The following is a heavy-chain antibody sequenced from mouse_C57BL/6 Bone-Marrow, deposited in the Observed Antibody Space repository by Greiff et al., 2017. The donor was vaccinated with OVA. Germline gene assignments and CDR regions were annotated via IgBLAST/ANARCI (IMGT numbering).Heavy chain of an antibody. V-gene: IGHV1-82*01. CDR3: ARWDYYGSSSYYFDY. D-gene: IGHD1-1*01. CDR1: GYAFSSSW. J-gene: IGHJ2*01. CDR2: IYPGDGDT. Sequence: QVQLQQSGPELVKPGASVKISCKASGYAFSSSWMNWVKQRPGKGLEWIGRIYPGDGDTKYNGKFKGKATLTADKSSSTAYMQLSSLTSEDSAVYFCARWDYYGSSSYYFDYWGQGTTLTVSS.